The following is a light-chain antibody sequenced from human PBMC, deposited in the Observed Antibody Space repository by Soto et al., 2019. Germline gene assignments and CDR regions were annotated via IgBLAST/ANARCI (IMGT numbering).Light chain of an antibody. CDR2: DVS. Sequence: DIQLRQAPSTICASVGVTVTITCRASQSISNWLAWYQQKPGKAPTLLIYDVSRLESGVPSRFSGSGSGTEFTLTINSLQPDDFATYYCQQYDSYYTFGQGTEVDI. V-gene: IGKV1-5*01. CDR1: QSISNW. J-gene: IGKJ2*01. CDR3: QQYDSYYT.